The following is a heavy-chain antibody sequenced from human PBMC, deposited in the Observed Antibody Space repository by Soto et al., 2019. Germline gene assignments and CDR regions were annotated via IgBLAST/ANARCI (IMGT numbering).Heavy chain of an antibody. CDR1: GFTFSTYA. V-gene: IGHV3-23*01. CDR2: TSASGGSS. J-gene: IGHJ4*02. D-gene: IGHD1-1*01. CDR3: ARRPTGTTK. Sequence: EDQLLESGGGLVQPGGSLRLSCVASGFTFSTYAMSWVRQAPGKGLEWVSSTSASGGSSFYADSVKGRFTISRDNSKNTLYLQLNSLTVEATAVYYCARRPTGTTKWGQGTMVTVSS.